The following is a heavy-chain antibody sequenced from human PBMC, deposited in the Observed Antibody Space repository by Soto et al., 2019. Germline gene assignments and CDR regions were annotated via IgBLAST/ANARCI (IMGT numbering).Heavy chain of an antibody. J-gene: IGHJ6*02. V-gene: IGHV1-69*01. CDR2: IIPIFGTA. CDR1: GGTFSSYA. D-gene: IGHD5-18*01. CDR3: ASDRNTAMVTGYYYGMDV. Sequence: QVQLVQSGAEVKKPGSSVKVSCKASGGTFSSYAISWVRQAPGQGLEWMGGIIPIFGTANYAQKLQGRVTITADESTSTAYMELSSLRSEDTAVYYCASDRNTAMVTGYYYGMDVWCQGTTLTVSS.